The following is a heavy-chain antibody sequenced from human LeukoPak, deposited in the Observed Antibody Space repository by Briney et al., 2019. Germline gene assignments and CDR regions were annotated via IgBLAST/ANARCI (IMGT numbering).Heavy chain of an antibody. D-gene: IGHD3-22*01. CDR3: ARVTYYYDSSGYSYLQSGAFDI. J-gene: IGHJ3*02. CDR1: GGSISSYY. CDR2: IYYSGST. Sequence: SETLSLTCTVSGGSISSYYWSWIRQPPGKGLEWIGYIYYSGSTNYNPSLKSRVTISVDTSKNQFSLKLTSVIAADTSVYYCARVTYYYDSSGYSYLQSGAFDIWGQGTMVTVSS. V-gene: IGHV4-59*08.